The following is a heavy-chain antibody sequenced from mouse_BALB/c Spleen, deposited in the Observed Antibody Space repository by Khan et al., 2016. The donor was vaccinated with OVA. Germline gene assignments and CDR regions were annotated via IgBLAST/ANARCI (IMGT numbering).Heavy chain of an antibody. Sequence: EVKLEESGGGLVQPGGSMKLSCVASGFTFSSYWMSWVRQSPEKGLEWVADIRLKSDNYATLYAESVKGKFTISRDDSKSRLYLQMNNLRAEDTGIYYGTDRGGAFDYWGQGTSVTVSS. CDR2: IRLKSDNYAT. D-gene: IGHD1-1*02. V-gene: IGHV6-3*01. CDR3: TDRGGAFDY. J-gene: IGHJ4*01. CDR1: GFTFSSYW.